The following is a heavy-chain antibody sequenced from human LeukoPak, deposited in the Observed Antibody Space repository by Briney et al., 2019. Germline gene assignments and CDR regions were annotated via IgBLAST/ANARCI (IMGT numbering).Heavy chain of an antibody. J-gene: IGHJ5*02. Sequence: GESLKISCKGSGYSFTSYWIGWVRQMPGKGLEWMGIIYPGDSDTRYSPSFQGQVTISGDKSISTAYLQWSSLKASDTAMYYCARHVMVRGVISWFDPWGQGTLVTVSS. CDR2: IYPGDSDT. V-gene: IGHV5-51*01. CDR1: GYSFTSYW. D-gene: IGHD3-10*01. CDR3: ARHVMVRGVISWFDP.